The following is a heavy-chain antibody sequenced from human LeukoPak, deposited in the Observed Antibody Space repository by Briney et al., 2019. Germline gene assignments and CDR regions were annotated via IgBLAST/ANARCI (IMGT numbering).Heavy chain of an antibody. CDR2: INPGGSSI. CDR1: GFTFSDWY. V-gene: IGHV3-11*01. Sequence: GGSLRLSCAASGFTFSDWYMSWLRQAPGKGLEWISYINPGGSSIYYADSVKGRFALSRDNAKNSVYLQLSSLRAEDTAVYYCARGHYGLDVWGQGTTVTVSS. J-gene: IGHJ6*02. CDR3: ARGHYGLDV.